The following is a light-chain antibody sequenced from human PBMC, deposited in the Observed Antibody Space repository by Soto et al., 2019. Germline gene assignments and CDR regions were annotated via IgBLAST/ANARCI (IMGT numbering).Light chain of an antibody. CDR1: QSISSN. V-gene: IGKV3-15*01. CDR2: GAS. J-gene: IGKJ1*01. CDR3: QQYNNWPRT. Sequence: EIVLTQSPATLPVSPGERATLSCRASQSISSNLAWYQQQPGQAPRLLIYGASTRATDIPARFSGSGSGTEVSLTLSSLQSEDFAVYYCQQYNNWPRTFGQGTKVEIK.